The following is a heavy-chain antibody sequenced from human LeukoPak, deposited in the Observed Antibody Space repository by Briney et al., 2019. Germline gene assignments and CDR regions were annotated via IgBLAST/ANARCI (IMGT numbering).Heavy chain of an antibody. D-gene: IGHD3-10*01. CDR1: GYTFTSYY. CDR2: INPSGGST. V-gene: IGHV1-46*01. CDR3: ARGNPGSGIYYYGMDV. Sequence: ASVKVSCKASGYTFTSYYMHWVRQAPGQGLEWMGIINPSGGSTSYAQKFQGRVTMTRDTSTSTVYMELSSLRSEDTAVYYCARGNPGSGIYYYGMDVWGQGTTVTVSS. J-gene: IGHJ6*02.